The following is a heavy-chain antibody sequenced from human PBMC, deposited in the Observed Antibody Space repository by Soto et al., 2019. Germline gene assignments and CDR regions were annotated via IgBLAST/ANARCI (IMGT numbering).Heavy chain of an antibody. J-gene: IGHJ3*01. CDR3: ARDLPPYDRRRQSAGAFED. CDR1: GSSFTGDY. D-gene: IGHD3-22*01. Sequence: QVQLQESGPGLVRPSETLSLTCSVSGSSFTGDYWSWIRQPAGKGLEWIGRVFGNGAGTPIYNSSINNRVTMSVYSSTKQFSLKLTSVTAAGTAVYFCARDLPPYDRRRQSAGAFEDWGQGIVVTVSS. CDR2: VFGNGAGTP. V-gene: IGHV4-4*07.